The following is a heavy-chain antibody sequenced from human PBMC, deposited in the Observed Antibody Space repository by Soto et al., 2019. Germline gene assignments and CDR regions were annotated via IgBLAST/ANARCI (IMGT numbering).Heavy chain of an antibody. V-gene: IGHV3-33*01. Sequence: QVQLVESGGGVVQPGRSLRLSCAASGFTFSSYGIHWVRQAPGKGLEWVAVIWYDGSNKYYADSVKGRFTISRDNSKNTLYLQMNSLRAEDTAVYYCARSPLWFGESYYYYYMDVWGKGTTVTVSS. CDR2: IWYDGSNK. D-gene: IGHD3-10*01. CDR3: ARSPLWFGESYYYYYMDV. J-gene: IGHJ6*03. CDR1: GFTFSSYG.